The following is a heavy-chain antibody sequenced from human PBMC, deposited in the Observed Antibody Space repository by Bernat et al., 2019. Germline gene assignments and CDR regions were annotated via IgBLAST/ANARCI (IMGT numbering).Heavy chain of an antibody. CDR3: VRRTRGFDY. CDR1: GGSISSYY. Sequence: QVQLQESGPGLVKPSETLSLTCTVSGGSISSYYWNWIRQPPGKGLEWIGYIYYSGSTNYNPSLKSRVTISVDTSKNQLSLKLTSVTAADTAVYYCVRRTRGFDYWGQGTLVTVSS. CDR2: IYYSGST. J-gene: IGHJ4*02. V-gene: IGHV4-59*01. D-gene: IGHD1-1*01.